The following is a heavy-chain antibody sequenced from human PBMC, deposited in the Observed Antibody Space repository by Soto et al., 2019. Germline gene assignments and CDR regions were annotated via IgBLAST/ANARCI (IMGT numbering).Heavy chain of an antibody. Sequence: QVQLVESGGGVVQPGRPLRLSCAASGFTFSSYAMHWVRQAPGKGLEWVAVISYDGSNKYYADSVKGRFTISRDNSKNTLYLQMNSLRAEDTAVYYCARGVDSSGYYLVGYFDYWGQGTLVTVSS. J-gene: IGHJ4*02. CDR2: ISYDGSNK. CDR1: GFTFSSYA. D-gene: IGHD3-22*01. V-gene: IGHV3-30-3*01. CDR3: ARGVDSSGYYLVGYFDY.